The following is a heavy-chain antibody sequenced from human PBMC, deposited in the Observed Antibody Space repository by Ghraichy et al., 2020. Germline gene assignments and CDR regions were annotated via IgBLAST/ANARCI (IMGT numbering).Heavy chain of an antibody. CDR2: ISSSSSTI. J-gene: IGHJ2*01. D-gene: IGHD6-13*01. Sequence: GSLRLSCAASGFTFSSYSMNWVRQAPGKGLEWVSYISSSSSTIYYADSVKGRFTISRDNAKNSLYLQMNSLRDEDTAVYYCARNRAAAGLRGWYFDLWGRGTLVTVSS. CDR1: GFTFSSYS. V-gene: IGHV3-48*02. CDR3: ARNRAAAGLRGWYFDL.